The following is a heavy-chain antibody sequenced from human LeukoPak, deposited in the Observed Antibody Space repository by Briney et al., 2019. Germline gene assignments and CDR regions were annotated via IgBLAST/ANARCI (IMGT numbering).Heavy chain of an antibody. J-gene: IGHJ4*02. V-gene: IGHV4-59*01. CDR2: THYSGTG. Sequence: SETLSLTCAVSGGPIIASYWSWIRQPPGKGLEWIGYTHYSGTGNYNPSPKSRVTISIDTSKNRFSLGLTSVTAADTAVYYCARVRFYDTTGYSTSYYLDYWGQGALVTVSS. CDR1: GGPIIASY. CDR3: ARVRFYDTTGYSTSYYLDY. D-gene: IGHD3-22*01.